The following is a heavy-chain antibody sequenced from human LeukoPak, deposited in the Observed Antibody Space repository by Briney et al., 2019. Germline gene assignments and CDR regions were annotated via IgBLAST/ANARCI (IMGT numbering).Heavy chain of an antibody. CDR2: ISYSGST. CDR3: ARAPRDSSGWYPFDS. V-gene: IGHV4-59*01. Sequence: PSETLSLTCTVSGGSISSYYWSWIRQPPGKGLEWVGYISYSGSTNYNPSLKSRVTISVDTYKNQFSLKLSSVTAADTAVYYCARAPRDSSGWYPFDSWGQGTLVTVSS. J-gene: IGHJ4*02. D-gene: IGHD6-19*01. CDR1: GGSISSYY.